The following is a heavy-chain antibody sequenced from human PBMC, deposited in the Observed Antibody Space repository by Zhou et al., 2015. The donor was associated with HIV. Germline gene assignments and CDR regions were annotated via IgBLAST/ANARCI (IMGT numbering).Heavy chain of an antibody. V-gene: IGHV1-69*06. D-gene: IGHD2-2*01. J-gene: IGHJ4*02. CDR2: IIPIFGTP. Sequence: QVQLVQSGAEVKKPGSSVKVSCKASGGTFNTYEVSWVRQAPGQGLEWMGGIIPIFGTPNYAQKFQGRLTITANKSATTAYMELSSLRSEDTAVYYCAREGGGDIVVVPAAIHSETSYYFDYWGQGTLVTVSS. CDR1: GGTFNTYE. CDR3: AREGGGDIVVVPAAIHSETSYYFDY.